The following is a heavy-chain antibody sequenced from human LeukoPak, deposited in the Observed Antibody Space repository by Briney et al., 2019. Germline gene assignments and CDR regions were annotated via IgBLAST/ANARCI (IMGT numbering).Heavy chain of an antibody. V-gene: IGHV4-34*01. CDR2: INHSGST. J-gene: IGHJ4*02. CDR1: GGSFSGYY. D-gene: IGHD5-18*01. CDR3: ARKGRQLWLSFDY. Sequence: PSETLSLTCAVYGGSFSGYYWSWIRQPPGNGLEWIGEINHSGSTNYNPSLKSRVTISVDTSKNQFSLKLSSVTAADTAVYYCARKGRQLWLSFDYWGQGTLVTVSS.